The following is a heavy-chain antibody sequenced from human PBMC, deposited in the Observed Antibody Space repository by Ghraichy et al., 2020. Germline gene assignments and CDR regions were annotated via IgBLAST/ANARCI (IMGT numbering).Heavy chain of an antibody. Sequence: GGSLRLSCTSFGFSFGDYTMGWVRQAPGKGLEWIGLIRSKTYDERTEYAASVEDRFTISRDDSKGITYLQMNRLKIEDKAVDYWAAFLNGDEDYFDYWGQGTLVTVSS. CDR2: IRSKTYDERT. J-gene: IGHJ4*02. V-gene: IGHV3-49*04. CDR1: GFSFGDYT. D-gene: IGHD2-15*01. CDR3: AAFLNGDEDYFDY.